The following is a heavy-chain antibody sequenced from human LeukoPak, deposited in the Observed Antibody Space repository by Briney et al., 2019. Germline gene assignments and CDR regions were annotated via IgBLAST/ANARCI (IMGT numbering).Heavy chain of an antibody. CDR3: ARDSDGDYGGFYYYYYMDV. V-gene: IGHV3-20*04. D-gene: IGHD4-23*01. J-gene: IGHJ6*03. CDR1: GFTFDDYG. Sequence: GGSLRLSCAASGFTFDDYGMSWVRQAPGKGLEWVSGINWNGGSTGYADSVKGRFTISRDNAKNSLYLQMNSLRAEDTAVYYCARDSDGDYGGFYYYYYMDVWGKGTTVTVSS. CDR2: INWNGGST.